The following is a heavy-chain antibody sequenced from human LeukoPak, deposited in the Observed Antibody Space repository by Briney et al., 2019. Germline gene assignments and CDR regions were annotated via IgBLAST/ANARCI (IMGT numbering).Heavy chain of an antibody. CDR2: IHQSGST. CDR1: GYSISSGYY. CDR3: ARDSDHTSMLFKGFDY. Sequence: SETLSLTCTVSGYSISSGYYWGWIRHPPGKGLEWIGNIHQSGSTYYNPSVKSRVSISMDTSKNQFSLRLNSVTAADTAVYYCARDSDHTSMLFKGFDYWGQGTLVTVSS. D-gene: IGHD5-18*01. J-gene: IGHJ4*02. V-gene: IGHV4-38-2*02.